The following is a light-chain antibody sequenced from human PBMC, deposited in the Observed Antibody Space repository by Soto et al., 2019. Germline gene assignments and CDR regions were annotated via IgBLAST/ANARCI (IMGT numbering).Light chain of an antibody. V-gene: IGLV2-14*01. CDR3: SSYTDSSTWV. CDR1: SSDVGGYNY. CDR2: DVS. Sequence: QSALTQPASVSGSPGQSITISCTETSSDVGGYNYVSWYQQHPGKAPKLIIYDVSNRPSGVSNRFSGSKSDNTASLTISGLQAEDEADYYCSSYTDSSTWVFGGGTKVTVL. J-gene: IGLJ3*02.